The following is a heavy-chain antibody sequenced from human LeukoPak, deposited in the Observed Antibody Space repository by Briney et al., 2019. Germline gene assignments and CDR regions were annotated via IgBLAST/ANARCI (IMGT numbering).Heavy chain of an antibody. CDR2: IYYSGST. Sequence: SETLSLTFTVSGGSIISSSYYWGWIRQPPGKGLEWIGSIYYSGSTYYNPSLKSRVTISVDTSKNQLSLKLSSVTAADTAVYYRARVGGILRFLVWHFDYWGQGTLVTVSS. V-gene: IGHV4-39*01. D-gene: IGHD3-3*01. CDR1: GGSIISSSYY. CDR3: ARVGGILRFLVWHFDY. J-gene: IGHJ4*02.